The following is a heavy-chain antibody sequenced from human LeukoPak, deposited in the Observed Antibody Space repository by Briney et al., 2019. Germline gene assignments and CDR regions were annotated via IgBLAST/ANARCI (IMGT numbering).Heavy chain of an antibody. J-gene: IGHJ4*02. D-gene: IGHD3-22*01. CDR1: GYTFTSYY. V-gene: IGHV1-18*04. Sequence: ASVKVSCKASGYTFTSYYMHWVRQAPGQGLEWMGWISAYNGNTNYAQKLQGRVTMTTDTSTSTAYMELRSLRSDDTAVYYCAREMRGYYDSSGDYWGQGTLVTVSS. CDR3: AREMRGYYDSSGDY. CDR2: ISAYNGNT.